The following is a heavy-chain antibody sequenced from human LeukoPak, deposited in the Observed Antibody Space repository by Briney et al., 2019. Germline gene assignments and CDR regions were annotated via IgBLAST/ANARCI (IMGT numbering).Heavy chain of an antibody. CDR3: AVAPMGDC. CDR2: IVVGSGNT. D-gene: IGHD1-26*01. CDR1: GFTFRSAP. V-gene: IGHV1-58*02. Sequence: WASVRVSCQASGFTFRSAPIEWVRQGRGQRLEWMGWIVVGSGNTIYSQRFRDRVTISRDMSTDTAYLEVNDLRVEDTAIYFCAVAPMGDCRGQGTLVTVSS. J-gene: IGHJ4*02.